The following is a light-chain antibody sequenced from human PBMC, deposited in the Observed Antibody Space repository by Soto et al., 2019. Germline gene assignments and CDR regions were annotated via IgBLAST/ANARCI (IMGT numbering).Light chain of an antibody. Sequence: QSVLTQPPSVSEAPRQRVTISCSGSSSNIRDHAVNWYQQLPGKAPKLMIYEVTKRPSGVPDRFSGSKSGNTASLTVSGLQTEDEADYYCGSHAGNSNLVFGGGTKLTVL. CDR1: SSNIRDHA. CDR2: EVT. J-gene: IGLJ3*02. V-gene: IGLV1-36*01. CDR3: GSHAGNSNLV.